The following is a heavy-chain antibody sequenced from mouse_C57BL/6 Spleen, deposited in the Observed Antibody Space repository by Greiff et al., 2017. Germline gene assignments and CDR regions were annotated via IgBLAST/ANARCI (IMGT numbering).Heavy chain of an antibody. J-gene: IGHJ2*01. CDR1: GFTFSSYA. D-gene: IGHD4-1*01. Sequence: EVHLVESGGGLVKPGGSLKLSCAASGFTFSSYAMSWVRQTPEKRLEWVATISDGGSYTDYPDNVKGRFTISRDNAKNNLYLQMSHLKSEDTAMYYCAREELTGTRYFDYWGQGTTLTVSS. CDR3: AREELTGTRYFDY. CDR2: ISDGGSYT. V-gene: IGHV5-4*01.